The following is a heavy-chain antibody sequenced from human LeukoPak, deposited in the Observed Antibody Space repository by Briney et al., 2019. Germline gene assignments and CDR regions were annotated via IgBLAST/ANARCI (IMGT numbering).Heavy chain of an antibody. CDR1: GGSISSYY. V-gene: IGHV4-59*01. CDR3: ATDYCSSTSCSPDAFDI. CDR2: IYYSGST. D-gene: IGHD2-2*01. J-gene: IGHJ3*02. Sequence: SETLSLTCTVSGGSISSYYWTWIRQPPGKGLEWIGYIYYSGSTNYNPSLKSRVTISVDTSENQFSLKLSSVTAADTAVYYCATDYCSSTSCSPDAFDIWGQGTMVTVSS.